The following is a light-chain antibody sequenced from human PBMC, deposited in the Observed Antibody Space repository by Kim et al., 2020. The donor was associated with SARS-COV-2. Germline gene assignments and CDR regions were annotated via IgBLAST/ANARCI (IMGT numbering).Light chain of an antibody. J-gene: IGKJ4*01. V-gene: IGKV3-20*01. CDR2: GAS. CDR1: QSVSSSY. Sequence: IVLTQSPGTLSLSPGERATLSCRASQSVSSSYLAWYQLKPGQAPRLLIYGASSRATGIPDRFSGSGYGTDFTLTISRLEPEDFAVYYCQQYGYSLSFGGGTKVDIK. CDR3: QQYGYSLS.